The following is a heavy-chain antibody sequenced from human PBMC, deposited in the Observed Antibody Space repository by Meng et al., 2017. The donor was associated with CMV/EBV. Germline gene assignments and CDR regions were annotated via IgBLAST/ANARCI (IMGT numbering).Heavy chain of an antibody. J-gene: IGHJ6*02. Sequence: SETLSLTCTVSGGSISSYYWSWIRQPPGKGLEWIGYIYYSGSTNYNPSLKSRVTISVDTSKNQFSLKPSSVTAADTAVYYCARCYYDFWSGYYYAGGMDVWGQGTTVTVSS. CDR2: IYYSGST. CDR3: ARCYYDFWSGYYYAGGMDV. V-gene: IGHV4-59*01. D-gene: IGHD3-3*01. CDR1: GGSISSYY.